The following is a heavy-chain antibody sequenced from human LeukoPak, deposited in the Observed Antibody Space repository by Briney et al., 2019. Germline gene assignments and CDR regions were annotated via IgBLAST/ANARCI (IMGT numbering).Heavy chain of an antibody. CDR3: ARETYHDILTGTDY. Sequence: ASVKVSCKTSGYIFSTYGISWVREAPGQGLEWMGFISPYNGNTKYAQKLQGRVTMTTDTSTSTAYMELRSLRSDDTAMYYCARETYHDILTGTDYWGQGTLVTVSS. J-gene: IGHJ4*02. CDR1: GYIFSTYG. D-gene: IGHD3-9*01. CDR2: ISPYNGNT. V-gene: IGHV1-18*01.